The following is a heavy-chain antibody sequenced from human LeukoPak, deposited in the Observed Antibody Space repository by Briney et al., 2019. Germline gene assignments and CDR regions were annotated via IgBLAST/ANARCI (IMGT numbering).Heavy chain of an antibody. V-gene: IGHV3-15*01. Sequence: TSGGSLRLSCAASGFTFSNAWMSWVRQAPGKGLEWVGRIKSETDGGTTDYAAPVKGRFTISRDDSKNTLYLQMNSLKTEDTAVYYCARHPHPYFDYWGQGTLVTVSS. CDR1: GFTFSNAW. CDR2: IKSETDGGTT. J-gene: IGHJ4*02. CDR3: ARHPHPYFDY.